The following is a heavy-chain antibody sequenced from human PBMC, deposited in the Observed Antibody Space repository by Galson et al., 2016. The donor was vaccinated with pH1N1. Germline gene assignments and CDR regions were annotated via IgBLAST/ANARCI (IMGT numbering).Heavy chain of an antibody. CDR3: AKDRGYSYGRFFDY. Sequence: LRLSCSASGFTFSTFAMTWVRQAPGKGLEWVAFIRYDGSNKYYADSVKGRFTISRDNSKNMLYLQMNSLRTEDTAVYYCAKDRGYSYGRFFDYWGQGALVIASS. D-gene: IGHD5-12*01. V-gene: IGHV3-30*02. J-gene: IGHJ4*02. CDR2: IRYDGSNK. CDR1: GFTFSTFA.